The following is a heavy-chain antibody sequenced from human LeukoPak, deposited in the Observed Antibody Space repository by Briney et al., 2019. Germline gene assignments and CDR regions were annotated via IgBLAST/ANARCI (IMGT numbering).Heavy chain of an antibody. Sequence: GGSLRLSCAASGFTFSFYGMHWVRQAPGKGLEWVAFIRYDGSNKYYADSVKGRFTISRDNAKNSLYLQMNSLRAEDTAVYYCARAPLEYYYGSGSYVVPYYYYYYMDVWGKGTTVTISS. V-gene: IGHV3-30*02. CDR2: IRYDGSNK. CDR1: GFTFSFYG. CDR3: ARAPLEYYYGSGSYVVPYYYYYYMDV. D-gene: IGHD3-10*01. J-gene: IGHJ6*03.